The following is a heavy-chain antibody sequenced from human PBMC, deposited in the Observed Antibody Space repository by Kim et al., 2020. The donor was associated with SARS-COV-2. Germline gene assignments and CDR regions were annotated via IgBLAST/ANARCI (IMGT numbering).Heavy chain of an antibody. Sequence: GGSLRLSCVASGFTFTSHWMAWVRQTPEKGLEWVAYIRQDGGEGWYVDSVRGRFTISRDNGRNSLYLQMNRLSVEDTATYFCAIGSSSAGPLYFACWGQG. J-gene: IGHJ4*02. D-gene: IGHD1-26*01. CDR1: GFTFTSHW. CDR3: AIGSSSAGPLYFAC. V-gene: IGHV3-7*01. CDR2: IRQDGGEG.